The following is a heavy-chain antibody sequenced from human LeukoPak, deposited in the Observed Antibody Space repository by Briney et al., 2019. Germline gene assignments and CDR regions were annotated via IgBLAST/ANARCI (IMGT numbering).Heavy chain of an antibody. D-gene: IGHD5-12*01. CDR2: IYYSGST. J-gene: IGHJ4*02. Sequence: PSETLSLTCTVSGGSISSYYWSWIRQPPGKGLERIGYIYYSGSTNYNPSLKSPVTISVDTSKNQFSLKLNSVTAADTAVYYCARVSGYDWESFYDYWGQGTLVTVSS. V-gene: IGHV4-59*01. CDR1: GGSISSYY. CDR3: ARVSGYDWESFYDY.